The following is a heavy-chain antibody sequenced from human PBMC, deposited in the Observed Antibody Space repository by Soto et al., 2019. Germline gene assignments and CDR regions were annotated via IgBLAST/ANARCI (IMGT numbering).Heavy chain of an antibody. CDR3: ARSTWISCMDV. CDR2: ISYDGSNK. J-gene: IGHJ6*02. V-gene: IGHV3-30*03. D-gene: IGHD5-12*01. Sequence: GRSLRLSCASSGFTFSSYGMHWVRQAPGKGLEWVAVISYDGSNKYYADSVKGRFTISRDNSKNTLYLQMNSLRAEDTAVYYCARSTWISCMDVWGQGTTVTVSS. CDR1: GFTFSSYG.